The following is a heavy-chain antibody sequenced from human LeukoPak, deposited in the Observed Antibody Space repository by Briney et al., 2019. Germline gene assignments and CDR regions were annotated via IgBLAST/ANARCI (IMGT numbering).Heavy chain of an antibody. CDR1: GGSISSYY. V-gene: IGHV4-39*07. CDR2: IYYSGST. CDR3: ARVREWFGSGSYDMDV. J-gene: IGHJ6*03. Sequence: SETLSLTCAVSGGSISSYYWMWLRQPPGKGLEWFGSIYYSGSTYYHPSLKSRVTITVDTSKDQFSLKLSSVTAADTAVYYCARVREWFGSGSYDMDVWGKGTTVTVSS. D-gene: IGHD3-10*01.